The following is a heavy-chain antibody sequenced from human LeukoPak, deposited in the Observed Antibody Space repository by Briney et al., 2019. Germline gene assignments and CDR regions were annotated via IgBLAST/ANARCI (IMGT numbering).Heavy chain of an antibody. CDR2: INPNSGVT. D-gene: IGHD4-17*01. CDR3: ARDFGRAYGDKFDY. J-gene: IGHJ4*02. V-gene: IGHV1-2*02. CDR1: GYTFTGYY. Sequence: ASVKVSGKASGYTFTGYYMHWVRQAPGQGLEWMGWINPNSGVTDYAQKFRGRVTMTRDTSISTAYMEVSSLRSDDTAVYYCARDFGRAYGDKFDYWGQGTLVTVSS.